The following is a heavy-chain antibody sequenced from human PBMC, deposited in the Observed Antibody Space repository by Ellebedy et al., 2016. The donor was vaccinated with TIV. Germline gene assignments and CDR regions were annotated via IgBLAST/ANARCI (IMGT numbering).Heavy chain of an antibody. D-gene: IGHD3-3*02. J-gene: IGHJ5*02. V-gene: IGHV4-31*03. Sequence: LRLXCTVSGGSISTGSYYWSWIRQHPGKGLEWIGYITYTGYTFNNPSLQSRLSMSVDTSKNQFSLKLSSVTAADTAIYYCTRVAALAFDPWGPGTRVIVSS. CDR1: GGSISTGSYY. CDR2: ITYTGYT. CDR3: TRVAALAFDP.